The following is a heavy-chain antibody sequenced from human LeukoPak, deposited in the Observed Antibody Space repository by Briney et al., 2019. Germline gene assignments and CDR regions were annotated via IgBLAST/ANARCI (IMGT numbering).Heavy chain of an antibody. CDR2: IWYDGSKK. V-gene: IGHV3-33*01. D-gene: IGHD4-11*01. CDR1: GFTFSNYG. CDR3: ARDRGDYSDYSDFFDA. Sequence: GGSLRLSCAASGFTFSNYGMHWVRQAPVKGLEWVAVIWYDGSKKYYADSVKGRFTIFRDDSKNTVYLQMDSLRAEDTAMYYCARDRGDYSDYSDFFDAWGQGTLVTVSS. J-gene: IGHJ4*02.